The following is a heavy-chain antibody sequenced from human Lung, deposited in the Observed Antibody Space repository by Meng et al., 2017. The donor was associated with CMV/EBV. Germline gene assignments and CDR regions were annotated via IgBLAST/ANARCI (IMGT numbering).Heavy chain of an antibody. J-gene: IGHJ6*02. CDR3: AKETGPISGGYYYYGIDV. Sequence: GESXKISCAASGFTFSSYSMNWVRQAPGKGLEWVSSISSSSSYIYYADSVKGRFTISRDNAKNSLYLQMNSLRPEDTAVYYCAKETGPISGGYYYYGIDVWXQGTXVTVSS. CDR2: ISSSSSYI. CDR1: GFTFSSYS. D-gene: IGHD3-3*01. V-gene: IGHV3-21*01.